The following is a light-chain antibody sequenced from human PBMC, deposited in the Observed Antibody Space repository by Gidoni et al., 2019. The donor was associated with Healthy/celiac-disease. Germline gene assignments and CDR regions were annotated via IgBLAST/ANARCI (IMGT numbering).Light chain of an antibody. J-gene: IGKJ4*01. CDR1: QSISSW. Sequence: DIQLTQSPSNLSASVGDRVTITCRASQSISSWLAWYQQKPGKAPKLLIYKASSLESGVPSRFSCSGSGTEFTLTIISLQPDDFATYYCQQYNSYLLTFGGGTKVEIK. CDR2: KAS. CDR3: QQYNSYLLT. V-gene: IGKV1-5*03.